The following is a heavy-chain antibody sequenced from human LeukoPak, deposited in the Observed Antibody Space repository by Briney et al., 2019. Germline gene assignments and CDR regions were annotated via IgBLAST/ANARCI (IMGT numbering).Heavy chain of an antibody. CDR3: ARSPSGYRFDS. V-gene: IGHV4-34*01. D-gene: IGHD3-22*01. CDR2: INYSRRT. CDR1: GGSSSGFY. J-gene: IGHJ4*02. Sequence: SETLSLTCAVYGGSSSGFYWNWIRQSPGKGLEWIGEINYSRRTNYNPSLKSRVTISSDTSKAQFTLKLTSVTAADTAVYYCARSPSGYRFDSWGQGTLVTVSS.